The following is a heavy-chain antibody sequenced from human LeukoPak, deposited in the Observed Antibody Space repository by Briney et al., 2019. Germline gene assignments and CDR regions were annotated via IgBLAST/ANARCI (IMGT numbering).Heavy chain of an antibody. Sequence: SETLSLTCAVSGGSFSGYYWSWVRQPPGKGLEWIGEINHSGSNNYNPSLKSRVTISVDTSKNQFSRKLSSVTAADTAVYYCARLLDTLNYDFWSGYLDYWGQGTLVTVSS. J-gene: IGHJ4*02. D-gene: IGHD3-3*01. CDR3: ARLLDTLNYDFWSGYLDY. CDR2: INHSGSN. V-gene: IGHV4-34*01. CDR1: GGSFSGYY.